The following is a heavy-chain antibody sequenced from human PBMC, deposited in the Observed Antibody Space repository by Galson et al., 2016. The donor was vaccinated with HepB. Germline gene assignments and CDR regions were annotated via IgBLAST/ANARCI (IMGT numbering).Heavy chain of an antibody. CDR1: GFTFSIYW. CDR3: ARVSYSSSWYPWYFDV. J-gene: IGHJ2*01. V-gene: IGHV3-7*01. CDR2: IKQDGSEK. Sequence: SLRLSCAASGFTFSIYWMSWVRQAPGKGLEWVANIKQDGSEKYNVDSVKGRFTISRDNAKKSVYLQMNSLRGEDTAVYYCARVSYSSSWYPWYFDVWGRGALVTVSS. D-gene: IGHD6-13*01.